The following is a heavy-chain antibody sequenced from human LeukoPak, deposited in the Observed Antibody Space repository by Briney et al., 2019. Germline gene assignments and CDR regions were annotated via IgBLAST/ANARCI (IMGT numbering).Heavy chain of an antibody. CDR2: INHSGSI. D-gene: IGHD3-22*01. V-gene: IGHV4-39*07. Sequence: PSETLSLTCTVSGGSISSSSYYWGWIRQPPGKGLEWIGDINHSGSINYNPSLKSRLTISVDTSKNQFSLKLNSVTAADTAVYYCARGGSFSGYYYNYRYYFDHWGQGTLVTVSS. CDR3: ARGGSFSGYYYNYRYYFDH. J-gene: IGHJ4*02. CDR1: GGSISSSSYY.